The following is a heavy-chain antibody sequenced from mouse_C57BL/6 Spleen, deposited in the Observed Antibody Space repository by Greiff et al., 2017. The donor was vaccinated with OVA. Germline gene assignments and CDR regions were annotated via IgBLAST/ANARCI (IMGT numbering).Heavy chain of an antibody. CDR2: IDPSDSYT. D-gene: IGHD2-3*01. V-gene: IGHV1-50*01. CDR3: ARADGYYAMDY. CDR1: GYTFTSYW. Sequence: VQLQQPGAELVKPGASVKLSCKASGYTFTSYWMQWVKQRPGQGLEWIGEIDPSDSYTNYNQKFKGKATLTVDTSSSTAYMQLSSLTSEDSAVYYCARADGYYAMDYWGQGTSVTVSS. J-gene: IGHJ4*01.